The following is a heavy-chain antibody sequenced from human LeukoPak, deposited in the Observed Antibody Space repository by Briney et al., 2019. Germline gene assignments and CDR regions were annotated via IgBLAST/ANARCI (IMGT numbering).Heavy chain of an antibody. CDR2: IEQGGSEK. CDR3: ARHGYSDDYYYCYYMDV. J-gene: IGHJ6*03. V-gene: IGHV3-7*01. D-gene: IGHD5-12*01. Sequence: GGSLRLSCAASGFTFSSYGMHWVRQAPGKGLEWVANIEQGGSEKYYVDSVKGRFTISRDNAKNSLYLQMNSLRAEDTAVYYCARHGYSDDYYYCYYMDVWGKGTTVTVSS. CDR1: GFTFSSYG.